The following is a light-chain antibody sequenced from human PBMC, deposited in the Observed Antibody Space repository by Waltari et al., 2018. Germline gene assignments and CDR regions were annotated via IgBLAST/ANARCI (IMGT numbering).Light chain of an antibody. CDR1: RGHSSNI. V-gene: IGLV4-69*01. CDR2: VNSDGSH. J-gene: IGLJ3*02. CDR3: QTGGHGTWV. Sequence: QLVLTQSPSASASLGASVKLTCTLSRGHSSNILAWLQQRPEKDPRYLMNVNSDGSHSKGDEIPDRFSGSSSGAERYLTISSLQSEDEADYYCQTGGHGTWVFGGGTKLTVL.